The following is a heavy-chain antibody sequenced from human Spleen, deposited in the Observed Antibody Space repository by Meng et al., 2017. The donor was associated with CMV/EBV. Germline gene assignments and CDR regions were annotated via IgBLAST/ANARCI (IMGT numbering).Heavy chain of an antibody. V-gene: IGHV3-73*01. J-gene: IGHJ5*02. CDR2: IRTQPNNYAA. CDR1: GYVFSGAA. D-gene: IGHD2-2*01. Sequence: GESLKISCAASGYVFSGAAIHWVRQASGKGLEWVGRIRTQPNNYAAEYAASVKGRFTISRDDSKKTAFLQMNSLKMEDTAVYYCTRLWSTGGFDPWGQGILVTVSS. CDR3: TRLWSTGGFDP.